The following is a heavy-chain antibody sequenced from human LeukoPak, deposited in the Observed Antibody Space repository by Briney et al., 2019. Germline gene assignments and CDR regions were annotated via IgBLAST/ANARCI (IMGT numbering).Heavy chain of an antibody. Sequence: GSLRLSCVASGFAFSNAWMSWIRQPPGKGLEWIGYIYYSGSTNYSPSLKSRVTISVDTSKNQFSLKLSSVTAADTAVYYCARLGVRYSTSSWWFDPWGQGTLVTVSS. CDR2: IYYSGST. CDR1: GFAFSNAW. D-gene: IGHD6-6*01. CDR3: ARLGVRYSTSSWWFDP. V-gene: IGHV4-59*08. J-gene: IGHJ5*02.